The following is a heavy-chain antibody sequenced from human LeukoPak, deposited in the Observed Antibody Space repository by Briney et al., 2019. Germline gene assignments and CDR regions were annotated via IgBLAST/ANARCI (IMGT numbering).Heavy chain of an antibody. CDR1: GYSFTDYY. D-gene: IGHD3-3*01. CDR2: INTKSGRT. V-gene: IGHV1-2*02. Sequence: ASVRVSCRTSGYSFTDYYIHWVRQAPGQGLEWMGWINTKSGRTSSARKFQGRVTMTRDPSITTVYMDMAWLTSDDTAIYFCARADFIDAGPYLIGPWGQGTLVTVSS. J-gene: IGHJ5*02. CDR3: ARADFIDAGPYLIGP.